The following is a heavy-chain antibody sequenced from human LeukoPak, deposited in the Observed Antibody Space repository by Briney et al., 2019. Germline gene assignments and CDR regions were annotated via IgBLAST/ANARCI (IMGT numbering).Heavy chain of an antibody. CDR3: ARRVGSGWPVQH. CDR2: MNPNSGNT. D-gene: IGHD6-19*01. J-gene: IGHJ1*01. CDR1: GYTFSSYD. Sequence: AAVKVSCKASGYTFSSYDINWVRQATGQGLEWMGWMNPNSGNTGYAQKFQGRLNMTRNTSIDTAYMELSSLRSDDTAVYYCARRVGSGWPVQHWGQGTLVTVSS. V-gene: IGHV1-8*01.